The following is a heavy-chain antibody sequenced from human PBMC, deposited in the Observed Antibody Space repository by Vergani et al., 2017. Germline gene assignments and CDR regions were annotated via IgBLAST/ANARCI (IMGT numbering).Heavy chain of an antibody. J-gene: IGHJ4*02. CDR1: GFIFSDYY. CDR2: INSDSNDI. Sequence: EVQLVESGGVVVQPGGSLRLSCVSSGFIFSDYYMHWVRQAPGKGLVWVSRINSDSNDITYADSVKGRFTVSRDNAKNTLYLQMSSLRAEDTAIYYCAKYLRDSTDGLPDSWGPGTLVIVSS. V-gene: IGHV3-74*01. CDR3: AKYLRDSTDGLPDS. D-gene: IGHD2-21*02.